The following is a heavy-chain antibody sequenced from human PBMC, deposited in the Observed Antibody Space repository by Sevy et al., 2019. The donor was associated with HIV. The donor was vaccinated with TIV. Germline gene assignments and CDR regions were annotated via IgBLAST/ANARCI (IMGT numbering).Heavy chain of an antibody. CDR3: ARSSGWYYFDY. CDR2: ISSSSSYI. CDR1: GFTFSSYS. D-gene: IGHD6-19*01. J-gene: IGHJ4*02. V-gene: IGHV3-21*01. Sequence: GGSLRLSCAASGFTFSSYSMNWVRQAPGKGLEWVSSISSSSSYIYYADSVKGRFTISRDNAKNSLYPQMNSLRAEDTAVYYCARSSGWYYFDYWGQGTLVTVSS.